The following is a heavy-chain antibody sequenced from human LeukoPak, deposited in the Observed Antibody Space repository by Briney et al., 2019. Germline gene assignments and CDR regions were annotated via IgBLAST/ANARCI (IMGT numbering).Heavy chain of an antibody. CDR1: GYTFTGYY. CDR3: ASSDEYYFDY. J-gene: IGHJ4*02. V-gene: IGHV1-2*02. CDR2: VNPNSGDT. Sequence: ASVKVSCKASGYTFTGYYLHWVRQAPGQGLEWMGCVNPNSGDTNYAQKFQGRVTMTRDTSISTAYMELSRLRSDDTAVYYCASSDEYYFDYWGQGTLVTVSS.